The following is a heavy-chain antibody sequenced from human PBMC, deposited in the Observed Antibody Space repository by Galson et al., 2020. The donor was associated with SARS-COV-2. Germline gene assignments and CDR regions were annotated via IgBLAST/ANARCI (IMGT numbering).Heavy chain of an antibody. J-gene: IGHJ5*02. D-gene: IGHD3-10*01. CDR2: ISYDGSNK. V-gene: IGHV3-30*04. CDR1: GFTFSSYA. Sequence: GGSLRLSCAASGFTFSSYAMHWVRQAPGKGLEWVAVISYDGSNKYYTDSVKGRFTISRDNSKNTLYLQMNSLRAEDTAVYYCARDYDGSDFTWGLYNWFDPWGQGTLVTVSS. CDR3: ARDYDGSDFTWGLYNWFDP.